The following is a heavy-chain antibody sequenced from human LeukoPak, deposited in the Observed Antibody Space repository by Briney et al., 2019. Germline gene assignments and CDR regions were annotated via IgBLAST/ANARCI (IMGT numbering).Heavy chain of an antibody. CDR3: ARDYGPIAAAGTEYYYYGQDV. Sequence: GASVKVSCKASGYTFTSYGIRWVRQAPGQGLEGMGWISAYNGDTNYAQKVQGRVTMTKDTSTSTAYMELRSLRSDDTAVYYCARDYGPIAAAGTEYYYYGQDVWGQGTTVTVSS. V-gene: IGHV1-18*01. CDR1: GYTFTSYG. D-gene: IGHD6-13*01. J-gene: IGHJ6*02. CDR2: ISAYNGDT.